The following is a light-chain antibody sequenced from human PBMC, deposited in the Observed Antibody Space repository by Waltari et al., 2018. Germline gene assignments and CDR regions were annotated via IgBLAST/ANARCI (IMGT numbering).Light chain of an antibody. CDR2: GAS. Sequence: EIVLTQSPGPLSLSPGERATLSCRASQSVGRSLAWYQQKPGQAPRLLIYGASNRATGIPDGFSGSGFATDFSLTISRLEPEDFAVYYCQKYESLPATFGQGTKVEIK. J-gene: IGKJ1*01. CDR1: QSVGRS. V-gene: IGKV3-20*01. CDR3: QKYESLPAT.